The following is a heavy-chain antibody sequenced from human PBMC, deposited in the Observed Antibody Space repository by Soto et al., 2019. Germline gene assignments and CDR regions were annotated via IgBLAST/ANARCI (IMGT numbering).Heavy chain of an antibody. Sequence: QLQLQESGPGLVKPSETLSLTCTVSGGSISSSTYYWGWIRQPPGKGLEWIGSIYYSGNTYYTPSLKSRVAISIDTSKNQFSLKLTSVTAADTAVYYCARWKRAMADYWGQGALVTVSS. CDR1: GGSISSSTYY. J-gene: IGHJ4*02. V-gene: IGHV4-39*01. D-gene: IGHD5-18*01. CDR2: IYYSGNT. CDR3: ARWKRAMADY.